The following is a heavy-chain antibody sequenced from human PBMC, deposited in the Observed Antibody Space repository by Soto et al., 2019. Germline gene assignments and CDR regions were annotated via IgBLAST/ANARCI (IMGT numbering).Heavy chain of an antibody. Sequence: EVQLVESGGGLVQPGGSLRLSCSASGFTFSSYAMHWVRQAPGKGLEYVSAISSNGGSTYYADSVKGRFTISRDNSKNTLYLQMSSLRAEDTAVYYCVKQRMYYDFWSGLYWGQGTLVTVSS. J-gene: IGHJ4*02. V-gene: IGHV3-64D*06. CDR2: ISSNGGST. D-gene: IGHD3-3*01. CDR3: VKQRMYYDFWSGLY. CDR1: GFTFSSYA.